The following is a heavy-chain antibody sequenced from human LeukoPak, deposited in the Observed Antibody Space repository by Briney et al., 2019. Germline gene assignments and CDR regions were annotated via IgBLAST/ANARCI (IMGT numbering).Heavy chain of an antibody. CDR1: GFTFSNAW. CDR3: TTDYGSGSYHYFNY. Sequence: PGGSLRLSCAASGFTFSNAWMCWVRQAPNKGLAWVGRSKTKTDGGTTDYAPPVKGRFTISRDDSKDTLYLQMNSLKSEDTAVYYCTTDYGSGSYHYFNYWGQGTLVTVSS. CDR2: SKTKTDGGTT. V-gene: IGHV3-15*01. D-gene: IGHD3-10*01. J-gene: IGHJ4*02.